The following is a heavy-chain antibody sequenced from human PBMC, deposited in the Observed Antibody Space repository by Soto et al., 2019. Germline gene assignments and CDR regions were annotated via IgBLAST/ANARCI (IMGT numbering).Heavy chain of an antibody. J-gene: IGHJ4*02. CDR1: GGSISSDY. Sequence: SETLSLTCTVSGGSISSDYWSCVRQPPGRGLEWIGYIYFSGSTNYNPSLESRVTISLDASKTQFSLKLRSLTTADTAVYYCARVGGVAARTFAYWGQGTMVTVSS. V-gene: IGHV4-59*01. CDR3: ARVGGVAARTFAY. CDR2: IYFSGST. D-gene: IGHD6-6*01.